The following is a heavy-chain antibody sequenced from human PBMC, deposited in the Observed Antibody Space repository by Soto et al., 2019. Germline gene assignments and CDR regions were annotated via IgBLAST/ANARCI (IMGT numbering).Heavy chain of an antibody. D-gene: IGHD2-15*01. CDR2: IYSGGST. CDR3: ASIERWSRY. V-gene: IGHV3-66*01. J-gene: IGHJ4*02. CDR1: GFTVSSNS. Sequence: EVHLVESGGGLVQPGGSLRLSCAASGFTVSSNSMSWVRQAPGKGLEWVSVIYSGGSTYYADSVKARFTISRDNSKNTLYLQMNSLRVEDTALYYCASIERWSRYWGQGTLVTVSP.